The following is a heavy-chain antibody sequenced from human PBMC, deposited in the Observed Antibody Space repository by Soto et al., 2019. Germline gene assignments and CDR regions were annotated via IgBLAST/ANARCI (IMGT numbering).Heavy chain of an antibody. CDR2: IRTKTEGGTT. CDR1: GFNFNNAW. V-gene: IGHV3-15*07. J-gene: IGHJ4*02. Sequence: EVQLVESGGGSVKPGESLRLSCAASGFNFNNAWLNWVRQAPGKGLEWVGRIRTKTEGGTTDYAAPVKARFTISRDDSKNTLYLQMNSLKTEDTAVYYCTTDITVASPYGGRWGQGTLVTVSS. CDR3: TTDITVASPYGGR. D-gene: IGHD1-20*01.